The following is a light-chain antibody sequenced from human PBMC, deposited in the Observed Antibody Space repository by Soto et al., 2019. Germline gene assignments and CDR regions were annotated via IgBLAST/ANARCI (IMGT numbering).Light chain of an antibody. CDR2: GAA. CDR1: QSVFSS. J-gene: IGKJ4*02. V-gene: IGKV3-15*01. CDR3: QQYHSWPA. Sequence: EIVMTQSPATLSVSPGERVTLSCRASQSVFSSLAWFQQKPGRAPRLLIYGAATRATGIPARFSGGGSGTEFTLTISSLQSEDFAVYYCQQYHSWPAFGRGTKVELK.